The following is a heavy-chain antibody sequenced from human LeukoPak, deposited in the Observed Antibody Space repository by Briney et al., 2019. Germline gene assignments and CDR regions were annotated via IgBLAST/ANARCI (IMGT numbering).Heavy chain of an antibody. CDR3: AKDFEVTAFDY. J-gene: IGHJ4*02. CDR2: ISPSGGGT. CDR1: GFTFRNHG. D-gene: IGHD2-21*02. V-gene: IGHV3-23*01. Sequence: GGTLRLSCAASGFTFRNHGMNWVRQAPGKGLEWVSGISPSGGGTYYADSVKGRFTISRDNSKNTLYLQMNSLRAEDTAVYYCAKDFEVTAFDYWGQGTLVTVSS.